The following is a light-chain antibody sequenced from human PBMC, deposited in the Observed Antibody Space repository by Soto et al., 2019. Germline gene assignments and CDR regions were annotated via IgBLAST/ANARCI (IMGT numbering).Light chain of an antibody. CDR1: SSNIGSNT. CDR2: SNN. V-gene: IGLV1-44*01. J-gene: IGLJ1*01. Sequence: QSVLAQPPSASGTPGQRVTISCSGSSSNIGSNTVNWSQQFPGTAPKLLIYSNNQRPSGVPDRFSGSKSGTSASLAISGLQSEDEADYYRAAWDDSLNGYYVFGTGTKVTVL. CDR3: AAWDDSLNGYYV.